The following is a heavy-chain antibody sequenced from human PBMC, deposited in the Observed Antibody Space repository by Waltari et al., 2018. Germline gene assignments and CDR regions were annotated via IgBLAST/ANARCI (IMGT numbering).Heavy chain of an antibody. CDR1: GGSFCISNYY. V-gene: IGHV4-39*01. CDR2: MDYTGSP. CDR3: ARHHHNSWFDY. Sequence: QLQLQESGPGLVKPSETLSLTCTFSGGSFCISNYYYTWFLKPPGKGPEWMGSMDYTGSPHNNPSLNSRVIISVDMSKTQFYLKLNSVTAADTAVYYCARHHHNSWFDYWGHGILVTVSS. J-gene: IGHJ5*01.